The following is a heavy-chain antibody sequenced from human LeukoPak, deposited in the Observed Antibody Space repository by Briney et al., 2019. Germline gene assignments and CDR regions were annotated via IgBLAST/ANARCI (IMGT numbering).Heavy chain of an antibody. CDR2: IKHDESER. CDR1: GFTFSNYD. D-gene: IGHD3-3*01. Sequence: GGSLRLSCAASGFTFSNYDMHWVRQAPGKGLEWVANIKHDESERYYVDSVKGRFTISRDNAKNSLYLQMNSLRAEDTAVYYCARSAPLTSYNTNWFRYGMDVWGQGTTVTVSS. V-gene: IGHV3-7*05. J-gene: IGHJ6*02. CDR3: ARSAPLTSYNTNWFRYGMDV.